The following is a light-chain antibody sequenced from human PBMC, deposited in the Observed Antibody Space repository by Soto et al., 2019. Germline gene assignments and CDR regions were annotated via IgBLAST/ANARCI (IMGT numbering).Light chain of an antibody. Sequence: DLQMTQSPSTLSASVGDRVTITCRASQSISTRLAWYQQKPGKAPKLLIYQASSLESGVPPRFSGNGSGTEVTLIIISLQSDDFAAYYCQQYNSFPWTFGQGTKVEI. J-gene: IGKJ1*01. CDR2: QAS. CDR3: QQYNSFPWT. CDR1: QSISTR. V-gene: IGKV1-5*03.